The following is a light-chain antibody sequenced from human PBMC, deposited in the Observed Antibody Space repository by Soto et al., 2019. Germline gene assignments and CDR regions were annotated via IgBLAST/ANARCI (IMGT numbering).Light chain of an antibody. J-gene: IGKJ2*01. Sequence: EIGMTQSPATLSVSPGERATLSCRASQSVSSNLAWYQQKPGQAPTLLIYGASARASGIPARFSGSGSGTEITLTISSLQSEDFAVYYCQHYNNWPFTFGQGTKLEIK. CDR2: GAS. V-gene: IGKV3-15*01. CDR3: QHYNNWPFT. CDR1: QSVSSN.